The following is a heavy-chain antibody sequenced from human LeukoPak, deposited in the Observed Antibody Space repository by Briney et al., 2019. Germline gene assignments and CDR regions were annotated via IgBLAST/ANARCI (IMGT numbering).Heavy chain of an antibody. D-gene: IGHD5-24*01. CDR3: AKRDGYNGDAFGI. V-gene: IGHV3-23*01. J-gene: IGHJ3*02. CDR2: ISGSGGTT. Sequence: PGGSLRLSCAASGFTFSSYAMSWVRQAPGKGLEWVSAISGSGGTTYYADSVKGRFTISRDNSKNTLYVQMNSLRAEDTAVYYCAKRDGYNGDAFGIWGQGTMVTVSS. CDR1: GFTFSSYA.